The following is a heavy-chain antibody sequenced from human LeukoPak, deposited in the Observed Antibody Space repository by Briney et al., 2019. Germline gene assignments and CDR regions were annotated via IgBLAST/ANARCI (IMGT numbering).Heavy chain of an antibody. CDR3: ARDTKAVAGTLYYYYYYGMDV. J-gene: IGHJ6*02. D-gene: IGHD6-19*01. CDR1: GFTFSSYE. CDR2: ISSSVSTI. V-gene: IGHV3-48*03. Sequence: PGGSLRLSCAASGFTFSSYEMNWVRQAPGKGLEWVSYISSSVSTIYYADSVKGRFTISRDNAKNSLYLQMNSLRAEDTAVYYCARDTKAVAGTLYYYYYYGMDVWGQGTTVTVSS.